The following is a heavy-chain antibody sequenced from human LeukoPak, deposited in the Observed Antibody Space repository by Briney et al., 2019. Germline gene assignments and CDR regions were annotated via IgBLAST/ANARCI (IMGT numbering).Heavy chain of an antibody. CDR2: IYPGDSDT. D-gene: IGHD6-19*01. CDR1: GYSFTSHW. V-gene: IGHV5-51*01. J-gene: IGHJ4*02. Sequence: HGESLKMPCKASGYSFTSHWIGWVRQMPGKGLEGMGIIYPGDSDTRYSPSFQSQVTISAEKSTSTAYLQWSTLQAPDTAMYYCARGDNSGWYFFDYWGQGTPVTVSS. CDR3: ARGDNSGWYFFDY.